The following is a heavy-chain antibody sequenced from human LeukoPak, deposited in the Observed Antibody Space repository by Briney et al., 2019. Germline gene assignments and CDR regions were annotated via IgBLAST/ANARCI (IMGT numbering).Heavy chain of an antibody. V-gene: IGHV4-30-2*01. CDR3: ARERIQLESLHLYWYFDL. D-gene: IGHD5-18*01. CDR2: IYHSGST. CDR1: GGSISSGGYS. J-gene: IGHJ2*01. Sequence: PSETLSLTCAVSGGSISSGGYSWSWIRQPPGKGLEWIGYIYHSGSTYYNPSLKSRVTISVDRSKNQFSLKLSSVTPEDTAVYYCARERIQLESLHLYWYFDLWGRGTLVTVSS.